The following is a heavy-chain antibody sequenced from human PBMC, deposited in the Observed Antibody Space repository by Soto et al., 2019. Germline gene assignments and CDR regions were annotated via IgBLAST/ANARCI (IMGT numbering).Heavy chain of an antibody. Sequence: QVQLQESGPGLVKPSETLSLTCTVSGGSISSYYWSWIRQPPGKGVEWIGYIYYSGSTNYNPSLKSRVTISVDTSKNQFSLKLSSVTAADTAVYYCARVLFGRGNWFDPWGQGTLVTVSS. J-gene: IGHJ5*02. D-gene: IGHD3-3*01. CDR1: GGSISSYY. V-gene: IGHV4-59*01. CDR2: IYYSGST. CDR3: ARVLFGRGNWFDP.